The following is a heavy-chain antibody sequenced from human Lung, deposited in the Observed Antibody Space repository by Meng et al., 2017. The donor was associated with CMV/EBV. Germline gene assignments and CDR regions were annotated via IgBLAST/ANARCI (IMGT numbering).Heavy chain of an antibody. CDR1: GYTFTGYY. Sequence: ASVKVSXNSSGYTFTGYYMHWVRQAPGQGLEWMGWINPNSGGTNYAQKFQGRVTMTRDTSISTAYMELSRLRSDDTAVYYCARGVGYCSSTSCQVWFDPWGQGTXVTVSS. D-gene: IGHD2-2*01. CDR3: ARGVGYCSSTSCQVWFDP. CDR2: INPNSGGT. J-gene: IGHJ5*02. V-gene: IGHV1-2*02.